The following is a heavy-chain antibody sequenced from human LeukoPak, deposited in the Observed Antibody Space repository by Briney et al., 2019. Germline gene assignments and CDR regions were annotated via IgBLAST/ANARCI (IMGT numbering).Heavy chain of an antibody. CDR1: GYTFTRYD. D-gene: IGHD1-26*01. CDR3: ARDPSGSYYLAAFDI. J-gene: IGHJ3*02. Sequence: GASVKVSCKASGYTFTRYDINWVRQATGQGLEWMGWMNTKSGNTGHAQKFQGRVTITRDTSISTVYMELSRLRSEDTAVYFCARDPSGSYYLAAFDIWGQGTMVTVSS. CDR2: MNTKSGNT. V-gene: IGHV1-8*03.